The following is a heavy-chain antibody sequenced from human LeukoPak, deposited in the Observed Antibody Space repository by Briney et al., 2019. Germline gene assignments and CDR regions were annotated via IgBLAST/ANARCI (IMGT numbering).Heavy chain of an antibody. CDR2: IKAEVDGVTT. Sequence: GGSLRLSCAGSGFTFTHAWVSWVRQAPGKGLEWVGRIKAEVDGVTTDYAAPVKGRFTLSRDDSKNMAFLQMNSLETEDTAVYYCATDPVSFAGVIAPFDYWGQGTLVIVSS. D-gene: IGHD3-16*02. V-gene: IGHV3-15*01. J-gene: IGHJ4*02. CDR3: ATDPVSFAGVIAPFDY. CDR1: GFTFTHAW.